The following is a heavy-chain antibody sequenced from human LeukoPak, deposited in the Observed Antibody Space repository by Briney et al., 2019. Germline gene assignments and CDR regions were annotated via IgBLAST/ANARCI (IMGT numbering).Heavy chain of an antibody. V-gene: IGHV1-69*13. D-gene: IGHD1-26*01. CDR3: ATFGAIGASFDY. Sequence: GASVKVSCKASGGTFSKYTISWVRQRPGQGLEWMGGITPLFGTANYAQKFQGRVTITADESASTAYMELSSLRSEDTAVYYCATFGAIGASFDYWGQGTLVTVSS. CDR1: GGTFSKYT. CDR2: ITPLFGTA. J-gene: IGHJ4*02.